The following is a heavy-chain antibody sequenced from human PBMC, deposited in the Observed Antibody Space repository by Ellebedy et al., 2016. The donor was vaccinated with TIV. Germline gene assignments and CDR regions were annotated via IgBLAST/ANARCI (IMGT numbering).Heavy chain of an antibody. CDR1: GYTFINNY. CDR3: GRDGLSGTTVIDF. CDR2: INPNGGRT. Sequence: ASVKVSXXASGYTFINNYMHWVRQAPGHGLEWMGIINPNGGRTIYAQKFQGRVTMTSDTSTSTVYVELSSLRSEDTAVYYCGRDGLSGTTVIDFWGQGTLVTVSS. V-gene: IGHV1-46*01. J-gene: IGHJ4*02. D-gene: IGHD1-20*01.